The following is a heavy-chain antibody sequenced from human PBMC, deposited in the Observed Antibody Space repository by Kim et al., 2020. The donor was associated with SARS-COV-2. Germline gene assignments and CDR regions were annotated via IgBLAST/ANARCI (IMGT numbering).Heavy chain of an antibody. J-gene: IGHJ6*02. V-gene: IGHV3-48*03. D-gene: IGHD1-26*01. CDR1: GFTFSSYE. Sequence: GGSLRLSCAASGFTFSSYEMNWVRQAPGKGLEWVSYISSSGSTIYYADSVKGRFTISRDNAKNSLYLQMNSLRAEDTAVYYCAREKELLLSDYYYGMDVWGQGTTVTVSS. CDR2: ISSSGSTI. CDR3: AREKELLLSDYYYGMDV.